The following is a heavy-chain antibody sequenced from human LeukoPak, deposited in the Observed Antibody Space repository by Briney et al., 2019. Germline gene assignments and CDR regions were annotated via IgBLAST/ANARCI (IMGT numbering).Heavy chain of an antibody. J-gene: IGHJ4*02. CDR2: IRFDGSTQ. CDR1: GFIFSNYG. V-gene: IGHV3-30*02. Sequence: PGGSLRLSCAASGFIFSNYGMHWVRHSPDKGLEWVTFIRFDGSTQYYADSVKGRFTISRDNSKDTLYLQMSSLRLEDTGVYYCAKEGGDGSPSDYWGQGILVTVSS. D-gene: IGHD5-24*01. CDR3: AKEGGDGSPSDY.